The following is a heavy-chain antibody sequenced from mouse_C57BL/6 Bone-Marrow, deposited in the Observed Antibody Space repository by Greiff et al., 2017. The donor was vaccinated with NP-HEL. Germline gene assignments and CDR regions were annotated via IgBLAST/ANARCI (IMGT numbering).Heavy chain of an antibody. V-gene: IGHV1-82*01. CDR1: GYAFSSSW. CDR3: ANDYDYFDY. Sequence: LVESGPELVKPGASVKISCKASGYAFSSSWMNWVKQRPGKGLEWIGRIYPGDGDTNYNGKFKGKATLTADKSSSTAYMQLSSLTSEDSAVYFCANDYDYFDYWGQGTTLTVSS. J-gene: IGHJ2*01. CDR2: IYPGDGDT. D-gene: IGHD2-4*01.